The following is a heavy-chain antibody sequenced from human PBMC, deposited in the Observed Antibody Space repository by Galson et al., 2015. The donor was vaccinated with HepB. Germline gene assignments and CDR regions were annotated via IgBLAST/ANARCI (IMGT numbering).Heavy chain of an antibody. CDR1: GFTFRSYS. D-gene: IGHD2-15*01. CDR3: AKDGIMVANNPYHFHY. CDR2: ITSSGGNS. J-gene: IGHJ4*02. V-gene: IGHV3-23*01. Sequence: SLRLSCAASGFTFRSYSMNWVRQAPGKGLEWVSSITSSGGNSYYTDSVKGRFTVSRDNSKNTLLLQLNSLRAEDTAMYFCAKDGIMVANNPYHFHYWGQGTLVTVSS.